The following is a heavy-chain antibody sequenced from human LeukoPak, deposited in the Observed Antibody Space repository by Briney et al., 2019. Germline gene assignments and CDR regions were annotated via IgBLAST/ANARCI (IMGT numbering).Heavy chain of an antibody. D-gene: IGHD3-10*01. V-gene: IGHV4-38-2*01. CDR3: ARVLSVPYLLDS. CDR2: FFQSHRS. J-gene: IGHJ4*02. Sequence: SETLSLTCAISGHSTTRGYYWAWFRQSPGKGLEWIATFFQSHRSFYNASLESRVTVSLDTSKSQFSLNLTSVTAADTAVYYCARVLSVPYLLDSWDRGTQVTVSS. CDR1: GHSTTRGYY.